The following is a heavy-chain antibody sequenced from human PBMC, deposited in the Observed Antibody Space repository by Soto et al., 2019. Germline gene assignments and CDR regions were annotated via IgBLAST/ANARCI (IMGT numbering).Heavy chain of an antibody. CDR2: IIPIFGTA. Sequence: ASVKVSCKASGGTFTSYAISWVRQAPGQGLEWMGGIIPIFGTANYAQKFQGRVTITADESTITAYMELSSLSSEDTVVYFCARGSVVVVAATPYYYYGMDVWGQGTTVTVSS. CDR3: ARGSVVVVAATPYYYYGMDV. J-gene: IGHJ6*01. CDR1: GGTFTSYA. D-gene: IGHD2-15*01. V-gene: IGHV1-69*13.